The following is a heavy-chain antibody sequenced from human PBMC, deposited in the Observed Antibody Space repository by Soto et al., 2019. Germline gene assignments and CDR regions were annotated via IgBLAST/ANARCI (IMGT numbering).Heavy chain of an antibody. V-gene: IGHV1-8*01. J-gene: IGHJ6*02. D-gene: IGHD6-13*01. CDR2: MNPNSGNT. CDR3: ARGPIAAVIRYGMDV. Sequence: ASVKVSCKASGYTFTSYDINWVRQATGQGLEWMGWMNPNSGNTGYAQKFQGRVTMTRNTSISTAYMELSSLRSEDTAVYYCARGPIAAVIRYGMDVWGQGTTVTVSS. CDR1: GYTFTSYD.